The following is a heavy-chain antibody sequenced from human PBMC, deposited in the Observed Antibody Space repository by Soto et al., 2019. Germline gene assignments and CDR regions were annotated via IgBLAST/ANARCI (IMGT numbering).Heavy chain of an antibody. CDR2: VHDSGSS. Sequence: SETLCLSYTVSGGSLGNYGGRCIRQPPGKGLEWIGYVHDSGSSNYNPSLKSRVTMSVDTSKNQFSLKLTSVTAADTAVYYCARDKITGLFDYWGQGTLVTVSS. D-gene: IGHD2-8*02. V-gene: IGHV4-59*12. CDR3: ARDKITGLFDY. J-gene: IGHJ4*02. CDR1: GGSLGNYG.